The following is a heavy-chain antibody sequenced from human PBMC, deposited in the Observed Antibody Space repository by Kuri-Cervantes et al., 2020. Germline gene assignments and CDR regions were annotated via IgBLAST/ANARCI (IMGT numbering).Heavy chain of an antibody. D-gene: IGHD6-13*01. CDR1: GLTFSDYY. Sequence: GESLKISCAASGLTFSDYYMSWIRQAPGKGLEWISYITSSGSSTYYADAVKGRFTISRDNAKNSLYLQMNSLRAEDTAVYYCAREAPSGYSSSLDPWGQGTLVTVSS. J-gene: IGHJ5*02. V-gene: IGHV3-11*01. CDR2: ITSSGSST. CDR3: AREAPSGYSSSLDP.